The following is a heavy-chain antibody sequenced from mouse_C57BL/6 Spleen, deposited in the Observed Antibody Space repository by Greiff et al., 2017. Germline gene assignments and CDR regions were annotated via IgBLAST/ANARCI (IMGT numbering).Heavy chain of an antibody. CDR2: INPNNGGT. V-gene: IGHV1-26*01. Sequence: EVQLQQSGPELVKPGASVKISCKASGYTFTDYYMNWVKQSHGKSLEWIGDINPNNGGTSYNQKFKGKATLTVDKSSSTAYMELRSLTAEDSAVYYCASNWDGGYWGQGTTLTVSS. CDR3: ASNWDGGY. CDR1: GYTFTDYY. D-gene: IGHD4-1*01. J-gene: IGHJ2*01.